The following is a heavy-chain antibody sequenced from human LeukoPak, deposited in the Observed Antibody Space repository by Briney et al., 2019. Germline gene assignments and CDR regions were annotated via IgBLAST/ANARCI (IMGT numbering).Heavy chain of an antibody. Sequence: VSVSFGANTFYNPSLTIRVTISLAPSRSPFSFKLDSVTATDTAVYYCARLPTGYPNWFDPWGQGTLVTVSS. CDR3: ARLPTGYPNWFDP. CDR2: VSFGANT. V-gene: IGHV4-39*01. J-gene: IGHJ5*02. D-gene: IGHD3-9*01.